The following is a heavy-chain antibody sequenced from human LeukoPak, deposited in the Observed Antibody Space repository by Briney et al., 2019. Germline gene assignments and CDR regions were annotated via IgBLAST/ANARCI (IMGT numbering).Heavy chain of an antibody. CDR3: ARGGRWEHFDY. Sequence: SETLSLTCTVSGGSISSYYWSWIRQPPGKGLEWIGYIYYSGSTNYNPSLKSRVTISVDTSKNQFSLKLSSVTAADTAVYYCARGGRWEHFDYWGQGTLVTVSS. CDR2: IYYSGST. D-gene: IGHD1-1*01. V-gene: IGHV4-59*01. J-gene: IGHJ4*02. CDR1: GGSISSYY.